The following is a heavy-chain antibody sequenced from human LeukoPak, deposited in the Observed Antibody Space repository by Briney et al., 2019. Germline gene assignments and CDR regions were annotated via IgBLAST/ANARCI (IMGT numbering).Heavy chain of an antibody. V-gene: IGHV4-4*07. D-gene: IGHD5-12*01. CDR2: IYTSGSI. CDR1: GGSISSYY. Sequence: SETLSLTCTVSGGSISSYYWSWIRQPAGKGLEWIGRIYTSGSIDSHPSLKSRVTVSVDTSKNQFSLNLSSVTAADTAIYYCARDLGYDGFDWAPWGQGTLVTVSS. J-gene: IGHJ5*02. CDR3: ARDLGYDGFDWAP.